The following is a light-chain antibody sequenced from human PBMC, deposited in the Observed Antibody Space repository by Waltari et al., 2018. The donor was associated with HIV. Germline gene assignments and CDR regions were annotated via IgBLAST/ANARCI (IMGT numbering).Light chain of an antibody. Sequence: SYELTHPPSVSVSPGHTARLTSAGAKVRGKCPCWYQQKPGPSPVLVIYQDSQRPSGIPERFSGSNSGNTATLTISGTQAMDEADYYCQAWDSSTYVFGTGTKVTVL. V-gene: IGLV3-1*01. CDR1: KVRGKC. J-gene: IGLJ1*01. CDR3: QAWDSSTYV. CDR2: QDS.